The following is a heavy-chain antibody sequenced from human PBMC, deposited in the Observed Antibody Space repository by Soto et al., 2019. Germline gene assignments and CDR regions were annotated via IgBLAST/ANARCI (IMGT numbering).Heavy chain of an antibody. Sequence: GSLRLSCAASGFNVSSYHMNWVRQAPGKGLEWVSVIYSGDTTYYSESVRGRFTISRDNSRNTLFLQMTNLRLEDTAVYYCVGDRVYNGSYFFDHWGHGALVTVSS. J-gene: IGHJ4*01. CDR1: GFNVSSYH. CDR3: VGDRVYNGSYFFDH. V-gene: IGHV3-53*01. CDR2: IYSGDTT. D-gene: IGHD2-8*01.